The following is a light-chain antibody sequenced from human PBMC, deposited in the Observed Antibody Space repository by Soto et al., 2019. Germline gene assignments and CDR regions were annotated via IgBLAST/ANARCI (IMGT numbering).Light chain of an antibody. CDR3: LQYGSSPRT. J-gene: IGKJ1*01. Sequence: EIVLTQSQGTLSSSPGERATLSCRASQSVSSSYLAWYQQKPGQAPRLLIYGASSRAAGISDRFSGSGSGTDFSLTISRLEPEDCAVYYCLQYGSSPRTFGQGNKVYIK. CDR1: QSVSSSY. V-gene: IGKV3-20*01. CDR2: GAS.